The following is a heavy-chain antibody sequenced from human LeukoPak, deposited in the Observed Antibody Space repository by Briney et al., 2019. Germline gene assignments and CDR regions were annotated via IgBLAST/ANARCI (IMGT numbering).Heavy chain of an antibody. Sequence: GGSLRLSCSASGFTFSSNYMSWVRQAPGKGLEWVSTVSGSGGGTYYADSVKGRFTISRDDSKNTLYLQMNSLRVEDTAIYYCATRGHSSGWYDYWGQGTLVTVSS. CDR3: ATRGHSSGWYDY. V-gene: IGHV3-23*01. CDR1: GFTFSSNY. D-gene: IGHD3-22*01. J-gene: IGHJ4*02. CDR2: VSGSGGGT.